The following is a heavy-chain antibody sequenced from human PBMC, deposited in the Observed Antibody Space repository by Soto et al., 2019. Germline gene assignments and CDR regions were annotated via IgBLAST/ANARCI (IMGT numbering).Heavy chain of an antibody. CDR1: GFTFTSSA. Sequence: SVKVSCKASGFTFTSSAMQWVRQARGQRLEWIGWIVVGSGNTNYAQKFQERVTITRDMSTSTAYMELSSLRSEDTAVYYCAAGILRYFDWLPQYYFDYWGQGTLVTV. D-gene: IGHD3-9*01. CDR3: AAGILRYFDWLPQYYFDY. CDR2: IVVGSGNT. J-gene: IGHJ4*02. V-gene: IGHV1-58*02.